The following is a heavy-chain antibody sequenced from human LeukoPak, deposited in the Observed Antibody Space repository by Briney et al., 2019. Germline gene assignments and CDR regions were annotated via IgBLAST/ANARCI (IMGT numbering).Heavy chain of an antibody. CDR3: VSGGWHRGNWFDP. Sequence: RAGRFLRLSCAASGFTFDDYAMHWVRQAPGKGLVGVSGISGNSGSIGYADSVKGRFTISRDNAKNSLYLQMNSLRAEDTALYYCVSGGWHRGNWFDPWGQGTLVTVSS. J-gene: IGHJ5*02. CDR1: GFTFDDYA. D-gene: IGHD6-19*01. CDR2: ISGNSGSI. V-gene: IGHV3-9*01.